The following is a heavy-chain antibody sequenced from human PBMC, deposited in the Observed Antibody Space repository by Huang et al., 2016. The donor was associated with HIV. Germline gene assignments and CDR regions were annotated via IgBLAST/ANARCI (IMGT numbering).Heavy chain of an antibody. D-gene: IGHD3-22*01. CDR3: ARVRGTYYYDSSGYPLDY. J-gene: IGHJ4*02. V-gene: IGHV4-61*09. Sequence: QVQLQESGPGLVKPSQTLSLTCTVSGGSISSGRYYWSWLRQPAGERLAWIGHISPSGSTDYNPSLKSRVPISLDASKSQFSLKLSSVTAADTAVYFCARVRGTYYYDSSGYPLDYWGQGTLLTVSS. CDR2: ISPSGST. CDR1: GGSISSGRYY.